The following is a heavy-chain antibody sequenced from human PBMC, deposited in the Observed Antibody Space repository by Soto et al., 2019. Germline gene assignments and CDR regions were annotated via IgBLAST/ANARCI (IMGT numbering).Heavy chain of an antibody. CDR1: GFILNNYA. J-gene: IGHJ3*01. D-gene: IGHD7-27*01. Sequence: VQLLESGGDLVQPGGSLRACCAAPGFILNNYAMSWVRQAPGKGLEWVLTIGATDGDSAGVPGYEDFLKGWFTNSRDSSANTLFLHMDNLRAEASALYYCVKRGRNWGAFDFWGQGTTVVVSS. CDR3: VKRGRNWGAFDF. V-gene: IGHV3-23*01. CDR2: IGATDGDSAGVP.